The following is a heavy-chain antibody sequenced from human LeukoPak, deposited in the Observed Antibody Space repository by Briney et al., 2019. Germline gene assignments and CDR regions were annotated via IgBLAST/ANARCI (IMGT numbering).Heavy chain of an antibody. Sequence: ASVKVSCKASGYTFTSYYIHWVRQAPGQGLEWMGIINPSGGSTSHAQKFQGRVTMTRDMSTSTVYMELSSLRSEDTAVYYCARAYSTSPRNGFDFWGQGTMVTVPS. CDR3: ARAYSTSPRNGFDF. CDR2: INPSGGST. J-gene: IGHJ3*01. V-gene: IGHV1-46*01. D-gene: IGHD6-6*01. CDR1: GYTFTSYY.